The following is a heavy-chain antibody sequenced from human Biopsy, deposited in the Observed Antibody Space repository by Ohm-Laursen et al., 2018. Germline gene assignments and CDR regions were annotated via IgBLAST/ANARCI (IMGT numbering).Heavy chain of an antibody. V-gene: IGHV1-2*02. D-gene: IGHD3-3*01. CDR1: GDAFLGYY. Sequence: GESLKISCKASGDAFLGYYLHWVRQAPGQGLEWMGSIYPNSGDTDFAQKFQGRVSMTRDTSVGTAYLELSSLRSDDTAIYYCARDLLEWSLPSWGQGTLVTVSS. CDR3: ARDLLEWSLPS. CDR2: IYPNSGDT. J-gene: IGHJ4*02.